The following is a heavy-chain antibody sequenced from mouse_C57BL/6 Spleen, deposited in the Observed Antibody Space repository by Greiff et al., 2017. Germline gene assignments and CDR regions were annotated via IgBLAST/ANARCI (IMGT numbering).Heavy chain of an antibody. D-gene: IGHD1-1*01. CDR1: GYTFTDYY. V-gene: IGHV1-26*01. CDR2: INPNNGGT. Sequence: VQLQQSGPELVKPGASVKISCKASGYTFTDYYMNWVKQSHGKSLEWIGDINPNNGGTSYTQKFQGKATLTVNKSSSTAYMELLSLLSEDSAVYYCARSAVITPVVPLFDCWGPGTTLTVFS. J-gene: IGHJ2*01. CDR3: ARSAVITPVVPLFDC.